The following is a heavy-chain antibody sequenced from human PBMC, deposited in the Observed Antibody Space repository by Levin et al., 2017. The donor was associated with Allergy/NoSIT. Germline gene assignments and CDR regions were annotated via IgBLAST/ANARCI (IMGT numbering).Heavy chain of an antibody. D-gene: IGHD1-26*01. V-gene: IGHV3-48*02. CDR3: ARDLVVGANYYYGMDV. CDR1: GFTFSSYS. Sequence: GGSLRLSCAASGFTFSSYSMNWVRQAPGKGLEWVSYISSSSSTIYYADSVKGRFTISRDNAKNSLYLQMNSLRDEDTAVYYCARDLVVGANYYYGMDVWGQGTTVTVSS. CDR2: ISSSSSTI. J-gene: IGHJ6*02.